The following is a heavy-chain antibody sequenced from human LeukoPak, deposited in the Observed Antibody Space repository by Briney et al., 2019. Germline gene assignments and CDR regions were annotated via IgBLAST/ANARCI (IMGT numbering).Heavy chain of an antibody. Sequence: SETLSLTCTVSGGSISSYCWSWIRQPPGKELEWIGYIYYSGNTNYNPSLKSRVTISLDTSKNQFSLKLSSVTAADTAVYYCARLRYFDWEEYYFDYWGQGTLVTASS. V-gene: IGHV4-59*01. CDR3: ARLRYFDWEEYYFDY. CDR2: IYYSGNT. CDR1: GGSISSYC. J-gene: IGHJ4*02. D-gene: IGHD3-9*01.